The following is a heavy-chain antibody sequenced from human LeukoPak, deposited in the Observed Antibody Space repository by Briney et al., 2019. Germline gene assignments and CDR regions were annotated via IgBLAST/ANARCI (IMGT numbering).Heavy chain of an antibody. CDR2: IKSTTVDATP. Sequence: GGSLRLSCAVSGLTFSNAWMSWVRQAPGKGLGWVGRIKSTTVDATPEYAAPVKGRFTISRDDSKNTVYLQMNSLKTEDTAVYYCTTGPGNSGYWGQGTLVTVSS. D-gene: IGHD4-23*01. V-gene: IGHV3-15*01. CDR1: GLTFSNAW. CDR3: TTGPGNSGY. J-gene: IGHJ4*02.